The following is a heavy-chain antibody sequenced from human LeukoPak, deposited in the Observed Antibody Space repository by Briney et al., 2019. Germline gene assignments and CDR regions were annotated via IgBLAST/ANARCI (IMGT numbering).Heavy chain of an antibody. J-gene: IGHJ4*02. D-gene: IGHD3-22*01. CDR2: IGSGGTT. Sequence: GGSLRLSCAASGFTFSSYAMSWVRQAPGKGLEWVSAIGSGGTTYYADSVKGRFTISRDNSKNTLYLQMNSLRAEDTAVYFCARVHSDSRGYYQHDYWGQGTLVTVSS. CDR1: GFTFSSYA. V-gene: IGHV3-23*01. CDR3: ARVHSDSRGYYQHDY.